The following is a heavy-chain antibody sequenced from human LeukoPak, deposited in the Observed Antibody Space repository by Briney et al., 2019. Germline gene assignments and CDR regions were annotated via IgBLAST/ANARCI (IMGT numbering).Heavy chain of an antibody. CDR1: GFTFSNYA. J-gene: IGHJ4*02. Sequence: PGTSLRLSCAASGFTFSNYAIHWVRQAPGKGLDWVTLISPDGNNKYYSDSVKGRFTISRDNSKNTVYLQINSLRTEDTAVYYCAKERDYYGSGPDYWGQGTLVTVSS. CDR3: AKERDYYGSGPDY. D-gene: IGHD3-10*01. V-gene: IGHV3-30-3*01. CDR2: ISPDGNNK.